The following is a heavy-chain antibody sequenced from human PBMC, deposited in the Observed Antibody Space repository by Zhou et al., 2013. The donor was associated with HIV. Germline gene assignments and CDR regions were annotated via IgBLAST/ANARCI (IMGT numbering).Heavy chain of an antibody. Sequence: QVQLRESGPGLVKPSETLSLICTASGGSISSSTYYWGWIRQPPGKGLEWIGYISYSGSTYYSPSLKSRVLISMDRSQNQFFLRLDSVTAADTAVYFCASGGDSLDYWGQGTLVTVSS. CDR2: ISYSGST. D-gene: IGHD2-21*02. CDR3: ASGGDSLDY. J-gene: IGHJ4*02. V-gene: IGHV4-39*07. CDR1: GGSISSSTYY.